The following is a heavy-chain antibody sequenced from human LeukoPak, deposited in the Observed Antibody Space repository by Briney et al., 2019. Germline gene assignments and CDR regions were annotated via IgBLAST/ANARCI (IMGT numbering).Heavy chain of an antibody. Sequence: GGSLRLSCAASGFSVSTTYMSWVRQAPGKGLECVSIIYSGVTYYADSVKGRFIVSRDNSKNTLYLQVTNLRAEDTAVYYCARAPPSWYHFDYWGQGTLVTVSS. CDR1: GFSVSTTY. CDR3: ARAPPSWYHFDY. CDR2: IYSGVT. V-gene: IGHV3-66*01. D-gene: IGHD6-13*01. J-gene: IGHJ4*02.